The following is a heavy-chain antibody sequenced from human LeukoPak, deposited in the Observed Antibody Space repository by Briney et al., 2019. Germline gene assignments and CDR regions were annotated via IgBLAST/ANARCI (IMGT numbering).Heavy chain of an antibody. CDR2: ISGSGGST. J-gene: IGHJ4*02. Sequence: GGSLGLSCAASGFTFSSYAMSWVRQAPGKGLEWVSSISGSGGSTYYADSVKGRFTISRDNSKNTLYLQMNSLRGEDTAVYYCAKDREGTIADYFDYWGQGTLVTVSS. CDR1: GFTFSSYA. V-gene: IGHV3-23*01. CDR3: AKDREGTIADYFDY. D-gene: IGHD1-7*01.